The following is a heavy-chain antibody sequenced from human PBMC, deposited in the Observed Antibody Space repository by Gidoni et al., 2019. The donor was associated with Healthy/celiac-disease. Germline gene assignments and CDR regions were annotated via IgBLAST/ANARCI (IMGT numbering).Heavy chain of an antibody. J-gene: IGHJ2*01. CDR2: ISSGSSYI. D-gene: IGHD3-22*01. V-gene: IGHV3-21*01. Sequence: EVQLVESGGGLVKPGGSLRLSGAAYGFTFSSHSMNWVRQAPVKVLEWVSSISSGSSYIYYADSVKGRFTISRDNAKNSLYLQMNSLRAEDTAVYYCARGSTDEIGSGYWTWYFDLWGRGTLVTVSS. CDR1: GFTFSSHS. CDR3: ARGSTDEIGSGYWTWYFDL.